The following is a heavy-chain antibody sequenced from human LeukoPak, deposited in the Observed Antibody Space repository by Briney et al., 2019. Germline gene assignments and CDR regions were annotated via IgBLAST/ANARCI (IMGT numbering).Heavy chain of an antibody. V-gene: IGHV4-31*03. CDR1: GGSISSGGYY. CDR2: IYYSGST. D-gene: IGHD1-26*01. Sequence: SETLSLTCTVSGGSISSGGYYWSWIRQHPGKGLEWIGYIYYSGSTYYNPSLESRVTISVDTSKNQFSLKLSSVTAADTAVYYCARGGGAHGDAFDIWGQGTMVTVSS. J-gene: IGHJ3*02. CDR3: ARGGGAHGDAFDI.